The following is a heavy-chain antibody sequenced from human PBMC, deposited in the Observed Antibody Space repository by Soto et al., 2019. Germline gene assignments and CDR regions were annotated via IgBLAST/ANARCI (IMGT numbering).Heavy chain of an antibody. Sequence: GGSLRLSCAASGFTFSSYAMGWGRQAPGKGLEWVSSISGIGHSTYYADSVKGRFTISKDNSKNTLHLQMNSLGAEDTAVYYCAKRIMSTIGHFDSWGQGTLVTVSP. D-gene: IGHD1-1*01. J-gene: IGHJ4*02. CDR1: GFTFSSYA. CDR2: ISGIGHST. CDR3: AKRIMSTIGHFDS. V-gene: IGHV3-23*01.